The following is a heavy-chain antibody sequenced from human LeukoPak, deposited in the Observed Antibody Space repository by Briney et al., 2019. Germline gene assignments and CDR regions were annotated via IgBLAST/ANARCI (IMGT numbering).Heavy chain of an antibody. D-gene: IGHD3-3*01. Sequence: GASVKVSCKASGGTFSSYAISWVRQAPGQGLEWMGGIIPIFGTANYAQKFQGRVTITADESTSTAYMELSSLRSEDTAVYYCARDSTIFGVVIITDAFDIWGQGTMVTVSS. CDR1: GGTFSSYA. V-gene: IGHV1-69*13. J-gene: IGHJ3*02. CDR3: ARDSTIFGVVIITDAFDI. CDR2: IIPIFGTA.